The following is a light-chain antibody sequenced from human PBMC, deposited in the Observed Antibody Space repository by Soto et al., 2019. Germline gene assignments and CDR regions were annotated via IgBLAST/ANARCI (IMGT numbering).Light chain of an antibody. CDR2: EDN. CDR1: RGSIASNY. Sequence: NFMLTQPHSVSASPGKTVIISCTRSRGSIASNYVQWYQQRPGSSPTTVIYEDNQRPSGVPDRFSGSIDSSSNSASLTISGLETEDEADYYCQSYDATNQVFGGGTKLTV. V-gene: IGLV6-57*01. CDR3: QSYDATNQV. J-gene: IGLJ3*02.